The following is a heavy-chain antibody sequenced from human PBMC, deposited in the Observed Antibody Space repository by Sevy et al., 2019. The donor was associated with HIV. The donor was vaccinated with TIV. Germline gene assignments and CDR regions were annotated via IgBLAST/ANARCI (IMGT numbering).Heavy chain of an antibody. D-gene: IGHD2-2*03. CDR2: IYYSGST. V-gene: IGHV4-59*01. Sequence: SETLSLTCTVSGGSISSYYWSWIRQPPGKGLEWIGYIYYSGSTNYNPSLKSRVTISVDTSKNQFSLMLSSVTAADTAVYYWAGAFGYCSSTSCYGGALFDYWGQGTLVTVSS. CDR3: AGAFGYCSSTSCYGGALFDY. J-gene: IGHJ4*02. CDR1: GGSISSYY.